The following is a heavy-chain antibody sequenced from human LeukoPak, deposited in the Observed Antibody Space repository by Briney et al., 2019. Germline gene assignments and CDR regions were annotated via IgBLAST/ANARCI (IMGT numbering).Heavy chain of an antibody. J-gene: IGHJ6*03. Sequence: SETLSLTCAVYGGSFSGYYWSWIRQPPGKGLEWIGEINHSGSTNYNPSLKSRVTISVDTSKNQFSLKLSSVTAADTAVYYCARLSIRADGYYYGSGSYSKSHYYYYYMDVWGKGTTVTISS. V-gene: IGHV4-34*01. CDR2: INHSGST. CDR3: ARLSIRADGYYYGSGSYSKSHYYYYYMDV. D-gene: IGHD3-10*01. CDR1: GGSFSGYY.